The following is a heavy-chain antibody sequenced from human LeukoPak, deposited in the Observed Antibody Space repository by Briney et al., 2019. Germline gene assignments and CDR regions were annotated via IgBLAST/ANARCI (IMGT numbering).Heavy chain of an antibody. CDR1: GFTFNNYV. Sequence: GGSLRLSCAASGFTFNNYVMTWVRQAPGKGLEWVSVISDSGGNTYYADSVKGRFIISRDNYKNTLFLQMNSLRAEDTAVYYCAKDPGLLYRPNYFHYWGQGTLVTVSS. D-gene: IGHD3-10*01. CDR3: AKDPGLLYRPNYFHY. J-gene: IGHJ4*02. CDR2: ISDSGGNT. V-gene: IGHV3-23*01.